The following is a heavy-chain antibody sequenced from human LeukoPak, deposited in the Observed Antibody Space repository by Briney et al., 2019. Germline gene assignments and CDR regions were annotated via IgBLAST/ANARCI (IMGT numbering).Heavy chain of an antibody. CDR1: GGSISSYY. J-gene: IGHJ4*02. CDR3: AREQRDTAMSRGLDY. Sequence: PSETLSLTCTVSGGSISSYYWSWIRQPAGKGLEWIGRIYTSGSTNYNPSLKSRVTMSLDTSKSQFSLKLSSVTAADTAVYYCAREQRDTAMSRGLDYWGQGTLVTVYS. D-gene: IGHD5-18*01. V-gene: IGHV4-4*07. CDR2: IYTSGST.